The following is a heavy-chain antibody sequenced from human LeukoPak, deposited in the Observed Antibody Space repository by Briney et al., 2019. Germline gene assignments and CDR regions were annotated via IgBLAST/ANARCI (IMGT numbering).Heavy chain of an antibody. CDR1: GGSFSGYY. V-gene: IGHV4-59*12. CDR3: ATYTNDPTYYFDY. Sequence: SETLSLTCAVYGGSFSGYYWSWIRQPPGKGLEWIGYIYYSGSTYYNPSLKSRVTISVDRSKNQFSLKLSSVTAADTAVYYCATYTNDPTYYFDYWGQGTLVTVSS. J-gene: IGHJ4*02. D-gene: IGHD2-2*02. CDR2: IYYSGST.